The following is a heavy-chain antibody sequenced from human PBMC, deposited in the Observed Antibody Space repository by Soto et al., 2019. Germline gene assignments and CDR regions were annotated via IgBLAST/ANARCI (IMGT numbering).Heavy chain of an antibody. V-gene: IGHV2-5*02. CDR2: IYWDDDK. CDR1: GFSLSTRGVG. CDR3: ARPEYFCSAHSCHHTFSF. J-gene: IGHJ4*02. Sequence: SGPTLVNPTQTLTLTCTFSGFSLSTRGVGVGWIRQPPGKALEWLALIYWDDDKRYSPSLKNRVSITKDTSKNQVVLTMTNMDHVDTATYYCARPEYFCSAHSCHHTFSFWGQGNLVTVSS. D-gene: IGHD3-3*01.